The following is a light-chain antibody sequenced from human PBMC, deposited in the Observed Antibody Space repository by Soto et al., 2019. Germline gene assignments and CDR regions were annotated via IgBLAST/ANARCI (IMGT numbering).Light chain of an antibody. Sequence: EIVLTQSPGTLYLSTGERVTLSCRASQSVSSSYLAWYQQKPGQAPRLLIYGASSRATGIPDRFSGTGSGTDFTLTISRLEPEDFAVYYCQLRRTFGQGTKVDIK. CDR3: QLRRT. CDR1: QSVSSSY. V-gene: IGKV3-20*01. CDR2: GAS. J-gene: IGKJ1*01.